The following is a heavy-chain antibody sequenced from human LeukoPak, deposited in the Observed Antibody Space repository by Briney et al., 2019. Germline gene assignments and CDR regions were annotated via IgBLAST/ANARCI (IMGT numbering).Heavy chain of an antibody. V-gene: IGHV4-39*01. Sequence: SETLSLTCTVSGGSISSSTYHWGWIRQPPGKGLEWIGTIYYSGSTYYNPSLKSRVTISVDTSKNQFSLKLSSVTAADTAVYYCARLLRVTMGRRVTILDAFDIWGRGTMVTVSS. CDR3: ARLLRVTMGRRVTILDAFDI. CDR2: IYYSGST. J-gene: IGHJ3*02. D-gene: IGHD3-10*01. CDR1: GGSISSSTYH.